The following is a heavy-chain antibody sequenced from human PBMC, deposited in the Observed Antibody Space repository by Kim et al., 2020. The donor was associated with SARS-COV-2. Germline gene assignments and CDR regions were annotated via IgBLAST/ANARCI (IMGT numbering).Heavy chain of an antibody. Sequence: SETLSLTCTVSGVSITSYYWTWIRLPPGKGLEWIGWVYHSGSTTYNPSLERRLTLSVDTSKDLFSLKLTSVTAADTAVYYCASMTSSGRINIWGRGTRVTVSS. CDR1: GVSITSYY. V-gene: IGHV4-59*08. CDR2: VYHSGST. J-gene: IGHJ4*02. D-gene: IGHD1-26*01. CDR3: ASMTSSGRINI.